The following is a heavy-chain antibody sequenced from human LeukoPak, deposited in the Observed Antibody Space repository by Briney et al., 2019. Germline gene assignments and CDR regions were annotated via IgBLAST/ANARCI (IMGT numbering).Heavy chain of an antibody. Sequence: SETLSLTCTVSGGSISSSSYYWGWIRQPPGKGLEWIGSIYYSGSTYYNPSLKSRVTISVDTSKNQFSLKLSSVTAADTAVYYCARGGRYCSSTSCYGWFDLWGQGTLVTVSS. CDR1: GGSISSSSYY. D-gene: IGHD2-2*01. CDR3: ARGGRYCSSTSCYGWFDL. V-gene: IGHV4-39*07. CDR2: IYYSGST. J-gene: IGHJ5*02.